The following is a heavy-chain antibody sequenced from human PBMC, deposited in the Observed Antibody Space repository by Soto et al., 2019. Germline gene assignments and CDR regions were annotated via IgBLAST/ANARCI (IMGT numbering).Heavy chain of an antibody. J-gene: IGHJ4*02. Sequence: AVKVSCKASGGTFSRYTITRVRQAPGQGLEWMGGITPMFGKPNYAQKFQGRVTITADESTSTGYMELRSLRSDDTAVYYCARDGALYDSSAYYFLYWGQGTLVTVT. CDR2: ITPMFGKP. CDR1: GGTFSRYT. D-gene: IGHD3-22*01. CDR3: ARDGALYDSSAYYFLY. V-gene: IGHV1-69*13.